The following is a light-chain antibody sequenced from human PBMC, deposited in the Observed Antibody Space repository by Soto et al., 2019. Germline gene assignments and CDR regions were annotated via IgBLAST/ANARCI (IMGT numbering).Light chain of an antibody. CDR2: SAS. CDR3: QQSYSTPQT. J-gene: IGKJ1*01. Sequence: DIQMTQSPSSLSASVGDRVTITCRANQTISSFLFWYQQKPGKAPKLLIYSASTLQSGVPSRFSGSGSGTDFTLTISSLQPEDFATYYCQQSYSTPQTFAQGTNVEV. CDR1: QTISSF. V-gene: IGKV1-39*01.